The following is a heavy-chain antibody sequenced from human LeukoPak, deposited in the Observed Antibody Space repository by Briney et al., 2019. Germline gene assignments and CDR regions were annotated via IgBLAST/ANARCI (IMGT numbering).Heavy chain of an antibody. V-gene: IGHV3-30-3*01. CDR1: GFTFSSYA. CDR3: ARDRFVDTGYFDY. Sequence: TGGSLRLSCAASGFTFSSYAMHWVRQAPGKGLEWVAVISYDGSNKYYADSVKGRFTISRDISKNTLYLQMNSLRAEDTAVYYCARDRFVDTGYFDYWGQGTLVTVSS. CDR2: ISYDGSNK. J-gene: IGHJ4*02. D-gene: IGHD5-18*01.